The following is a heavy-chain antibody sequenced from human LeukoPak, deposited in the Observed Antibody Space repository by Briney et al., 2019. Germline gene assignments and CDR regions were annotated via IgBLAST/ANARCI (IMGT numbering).Heavy chain of an antibody. Sequence: SETLSLTCTVSGGSISSYYWTWIRQPPGKGLEWIGYIYYSGSTNYNPSLKSRVTISVDTSKNQFSLKLSSVTAADTAVYYCARRGFRNWFDPWGQGTLVTVSS. CDR1: GGSISSYY. CDR3: ARRGFRNWFDP. J-gene: IGHJ5*02. D-gene: IGHD3-10*01. V-gene: IGHV4-59*12. CDR2: IYYSGST.